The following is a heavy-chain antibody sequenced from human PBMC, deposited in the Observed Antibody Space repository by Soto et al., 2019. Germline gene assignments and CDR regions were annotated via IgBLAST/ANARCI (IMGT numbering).Heavy chain of an antibody. V-gene: IGHV4-4*02. Sequence: SETLSLTCAVSSGSISSSNWWIWVRQPPGKGLEWIGEIYHSGSTNYNPSLKSRVTISVDKSNNQFSLKLSSVTAADTAVYYCARWPALGFDPWCQGTLVNVSS. CDR3: ARWPALGFDP. J-gene: IGHJ5*02. CDR2: IYHSGST. CDR1: SGSISSSNW.